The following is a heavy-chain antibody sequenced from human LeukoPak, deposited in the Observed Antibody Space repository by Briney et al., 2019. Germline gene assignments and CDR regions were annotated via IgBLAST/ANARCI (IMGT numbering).Heavy chain of an antibody. V-gene: IGHV1-3*01. CDR3: ARVQYSSGWKFYYYGMDV. D-gene: IGHD6-19*01. CDR2: INAGNGNT. CDR1: GYTFTSYA. Sequence: ASVKVSCKASGYTFTSYAMHWVRQAPGQRLEWMGWINAGNGNTKYSQKFQGRVTITRDTSASTAYMELSSLRSEDTAVYYCARVQYSSGWKFYYYGMDVWGQGTMVTVSS. J-gene: IGHJ6*02.